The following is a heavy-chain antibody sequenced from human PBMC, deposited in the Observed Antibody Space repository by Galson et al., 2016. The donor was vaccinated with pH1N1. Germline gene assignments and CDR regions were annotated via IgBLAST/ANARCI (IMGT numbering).Heavy chain of an antibody. CDR2: IYPGDSDT. CDR1: GFSFTSNW. V-gene: IGHV5-51*01. J-gene: IGHJ3*02. D-gene: IGHD3-22*01. CDR3: AKYYYDSSGSGAIGTFDI. Sequence: QSGAEVKKPGESLKISCKGSGFSFTSNWIGWVRQMPGKGLERMGVIYPGDSDTRYSPSFQGQVTISADKSISTAYLQWSSLKASDTAMYYCAKYYYDSSGSGAIGTFDIWGQGTMVTVSS.